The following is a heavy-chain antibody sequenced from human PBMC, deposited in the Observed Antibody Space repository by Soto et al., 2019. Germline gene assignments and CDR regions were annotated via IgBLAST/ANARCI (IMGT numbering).Heavy chain of an antibody. V-gene: IGHV1-46*01. J-gene: IGHJ5*02. CDR1: GYTFTSYY. CDR3: ARLPKSYYCSVPQNRLAP. Sequence: ASVKVSCKASGYTFTSYYMHWVRQAPGQGLEWMGIINPSGGSTSYAQKFQGRVTMTRDTSTSTVYMELSSLRSEDTAVYYCARLPKSYYCSVPQNRLAPWGRGTPDPVSS. D-gene: IGHD2-15*01. CDR2: INPSGGST.